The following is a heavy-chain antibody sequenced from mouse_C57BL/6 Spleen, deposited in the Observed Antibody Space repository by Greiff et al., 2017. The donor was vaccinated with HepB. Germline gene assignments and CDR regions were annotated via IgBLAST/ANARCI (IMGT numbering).Heavy chain of an antibody. CDR3: ARRGSMWYFDV. CDR2: INPNNGGT. J-gene: IGHJ1*03. CDR1: GYTFTDYY. Sequence: VQLQQSGPELVKPGASVKISCKASGYTFTDYYMNWVKQSHGKSLEWIGDINPNNGGTSYNQKFKGKATLTVDKSSSTAYMELRSLTSEDSAVYYCARRGSMWYFDVWGTGTTVTVSS. V-gene: IGHV1-26*01. D-gene: IGHD1-1*01.